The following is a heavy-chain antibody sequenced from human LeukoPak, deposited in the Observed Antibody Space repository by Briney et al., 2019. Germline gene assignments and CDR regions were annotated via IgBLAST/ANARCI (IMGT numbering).Heavy chain of an antibody. Sequence: SETLSLTCTVSGDSISNNYYWGWIRQPPGKGLEWIGSVYHTGNTEYNPSLKSRVTISVDTSKNQFSLKLSSVTAADTAVYYCARGVYYYGSGSSFDYWGQGTLVTVSS. CDR1: GDSISNNYY. CDR2: VYHTGNT. J-gene: IGHJ4*02. CDR3: ARGVYYYGSGSSFDY. D-gene: IGHD3-10*01. V-gene: IGHV4-38-2*02.